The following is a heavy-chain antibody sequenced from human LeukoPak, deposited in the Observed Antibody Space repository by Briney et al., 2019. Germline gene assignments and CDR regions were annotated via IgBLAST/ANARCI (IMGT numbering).Heavy chain of an antibody. D-gene: IGHD6-19*01. V-gene: IGHV1-2*02. CDR2: INPNSGGT. Sequence: GASVKVSCKASGYTFTGYYMHWVRLAPGQGLEWMGWINPNSGGTNYAQKFQGKVTMTRDTSISTAYMELRRLRSDDTAVYYCARDTYSSGWYGDYWGQGTLVTVSS. J-gene: IGHJ4*02. CDR1: GYTFTGYY. CDR3: ARDTYSSGWYGDY.